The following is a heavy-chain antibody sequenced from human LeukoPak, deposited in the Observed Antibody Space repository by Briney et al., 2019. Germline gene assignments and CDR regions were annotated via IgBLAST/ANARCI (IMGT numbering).Heavy chain of an antibody. Sequence: PGGSLRLSCAASGSTFSSYSMNWVRQAPGKGLEWVSSISSSSSYIYYADSVKGRFTISRDNAKNSLYLQMNSLRAEDTAVYYCARYSSSWYTPKNYFDYWGQGTLVTVSS. V-gene: IGHV3-21*01. J-gene: IGHJ4*02. CDR3: ARYSSSWYTPKNYFDY. D-gene: IGHD6-13*01. CDR1: GSTFSSYS. CDR2: ISSSSSYI.